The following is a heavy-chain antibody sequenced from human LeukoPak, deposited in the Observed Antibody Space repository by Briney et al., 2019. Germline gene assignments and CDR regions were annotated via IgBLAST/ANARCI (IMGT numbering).Heavy chain of an antibody. V-gene: IGHV6-1*01. CDR3: AREPSGHSRSFDS. J-gene: IGHJ4*02. CDR1: GDSVSSNDAA. D-gene: IGHD4-23*01. CDR2: TYYRSKWYY. Sequence: SQTLSLTCAISGDSVSSNDAAWNWIRQSPSRGLEWLGRTYYRSKWYYDYAVSVKSRMTNNPDTSKNQFSLQLNSVTPDDTAVFYCAREPSGHSRSFDSWGQGTLVTVSS.